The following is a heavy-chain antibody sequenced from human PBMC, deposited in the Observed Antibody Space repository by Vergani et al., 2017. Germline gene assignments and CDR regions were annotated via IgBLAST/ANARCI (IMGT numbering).Heavy chain of an antibody. V-gene: IGHV4-59*01. CDR2: IYYSGST. D-gene: IGHD3-3*01. CDR1: GGSISSYY. J-gene: IGHJ6*03. Sequence: QVQLQESGPGLVKPSETLSLTCTVSGGSISSYYWSWIRQPPGKGLEWIGYIYYSGSTNYNPSLKSRVTISVDTSKNQFSLKRSSVTAADTAVYYCAREGNMAYYDFWSGYYNYYYYMDVWGKGTTVTVSS. CDR3: AREGNMAYYDFWSGYYNYYYYMDV.